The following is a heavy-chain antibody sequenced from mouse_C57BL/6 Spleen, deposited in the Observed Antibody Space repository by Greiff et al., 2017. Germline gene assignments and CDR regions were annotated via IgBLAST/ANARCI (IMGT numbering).Heavy chain of an antibody. CDR1: GYTFTDHT. Sequence: QVQLQQSDAELVKPGASVKISCKVSGYTFTDHTIHWMKQRPEQGLEWIGYIYPRDGSTKYNEKFKGKATLTADKSSSTAYMPLNSLTSEDSAVYFCARGIDYYGSSYKNYFDYWGQGTTLTVSS. D-gene: IGHD1-1*01. CDR2: IYPRDGST. J-gene: IGHJ2*01. V-gene: IGHV1-78*01. CDR3: ARGIDYYGSSYKNYFDY.